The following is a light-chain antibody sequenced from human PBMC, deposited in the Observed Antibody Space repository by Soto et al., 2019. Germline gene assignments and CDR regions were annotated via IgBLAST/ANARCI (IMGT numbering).Light chain of an antibody. CDR1: QSVGSY. J-gene: IGKJ4*01. CDR3: QQRSNWPPIT. V-gene: IGKV3-11*01. CDR2: DAF. Sequence: IVLTQSPATLSLSPGERATFSCRASQSVGSYLAWYQQKPGRAHRLLIYDAFNRATGIPARFSGSGSGTDFTLTISSLEPEHFAVYYCQQRSNWPPITFGGGTKVDIK.